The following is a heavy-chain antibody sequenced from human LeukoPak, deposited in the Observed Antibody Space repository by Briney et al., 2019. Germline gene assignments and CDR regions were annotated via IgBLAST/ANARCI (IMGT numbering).Heavy chain of an antibody. J-gene: IGHJ3*02. CDR1: GGSFSGYY. Sequence: SETLSLTCAVYGGSFSGYYWSWIRQPPGKGLEWIGEINHSGSTNYNPSLKGRVTISVDTSKNQFSLKLNSVTAADTAVYYCARGAPKEIQLWLRLRGVAFDIWGQGTMVTVSS. V-gene: IGHV4-34*01. CDR3: ARGAPKEIQLWLRLRGVAFDI. D-gene: IGHD5-18*01. CDR2: INHSGST.